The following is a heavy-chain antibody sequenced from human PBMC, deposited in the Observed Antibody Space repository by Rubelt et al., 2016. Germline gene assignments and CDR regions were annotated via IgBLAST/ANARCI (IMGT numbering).Heavy chain of an antibody. V-gene: IGHV1-18*01. CDR1: GGTFRNYG. CDR2: ISAYNGNT. Sequence: QVQLVQSGAEVKKPGSSVKVSCKASGGTFRNYGISWVRQAPGQGLEWMGWISAYNGNTNYAQKLQGRVTMTTDTSTSTAYMELRSLRSDDTAIYYCARDPRYCSSTSCYSENWFDPWGQGTLVTVSS. J-gene: IGHJ5*02. D-gene: IGHD2-2*01. CDR3: ARDPRYCSSTSCYSENWFDP.